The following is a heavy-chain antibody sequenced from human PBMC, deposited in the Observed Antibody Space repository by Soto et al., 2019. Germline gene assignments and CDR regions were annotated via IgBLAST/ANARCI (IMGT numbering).Heavy chain of an antibody. D-gene: IGHD5-12*01. CDR3: AKRRDGYNYCDY. Sequence: GGSLRLSCAASLFTFSSYAMSWVRQAPGKGLEWVSAISGSGGSTYYADSVKGRFTISRDNSKNTLYLQMNSLRAEDTAVYYCAKRRDGYNYCDYWGQGTLVTVSS. CDR1: LFTFSSYA. V-gene: IGHV3-23*01. CDR2: ISGSGGST. J-gene: IGHJ4*02.